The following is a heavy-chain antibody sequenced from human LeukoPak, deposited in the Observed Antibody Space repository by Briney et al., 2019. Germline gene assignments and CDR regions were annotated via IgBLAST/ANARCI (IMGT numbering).Heavy chain of an antibody. Sequence: SETLSLTCAVYGGSFSGYYWSWLRQPPGKGLEWIGEINHSGSTNYNPSLKSRVTISVDTSKNQFSLKLSSVTAADTAVYYCARRKVVPAATRSNWFDPWGQGTLVTVSS. CDR2: INHSGST. CDR1: GGSFSGYY. J-gene: IGHJ5*02. V-gene: IGHV4-34*01. D-gene: IGHD2-2*01. CDR3: ARRKVVPAATRSNWFDP.